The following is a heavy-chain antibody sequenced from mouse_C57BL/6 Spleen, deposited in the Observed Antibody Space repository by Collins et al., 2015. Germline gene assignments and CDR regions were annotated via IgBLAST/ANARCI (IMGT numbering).Heavy chain of an antibody. CDR2: IRNKANGYTT. CDR1: GFTFTDYY. D-gene: IGHD3-3*01. V-gene: IGHV7-3*02. CDR3: ARGTLGAMDY. Sequence: EVKLVESGGGLVQPGGSLRLSCATSGFTFTDYYMSWVRQPPGKALEWLGFIRNKANGYTTEYSASVKGRFTISRDNSQSILYLQMNTLRAEDSATYYCARGTLGAMDYWGQGTSVTVSS. J-gene: IGHJ4*01.